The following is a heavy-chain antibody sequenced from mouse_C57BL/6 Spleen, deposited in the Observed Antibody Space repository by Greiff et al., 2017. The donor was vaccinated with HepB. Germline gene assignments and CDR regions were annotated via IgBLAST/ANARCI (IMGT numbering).Heavy chain of an antibody. D-gene: IGHD1-1*01. CDR1: GYTFTNYW. J-gene: IGHJ2*01. Sequence: QVQLQQSGAELVRPGTSVKMSCKASGYTFTNYWIGWAKQRPGHGLEWIGDIYPGGGYTNYNDKFKGKATLTADKYYSKAYMQFSSQTSEHSAIYDCARGSYGSIPYYFDYWGQGTTLTVSS. V-gene: IGHV1-63*01. CDR3: ARGSYGSIPYYFDY. CDR2: IYPGGGYT.